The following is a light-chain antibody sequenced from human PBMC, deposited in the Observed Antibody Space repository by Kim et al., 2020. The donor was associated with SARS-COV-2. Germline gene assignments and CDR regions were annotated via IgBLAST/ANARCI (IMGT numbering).Light chain of an antibody. V-gene: IGKV1-33*01. CDR3: QQFHTIPYT. CDR2: GAS. CDR1: RDISVY. J-gene: IGKJ2*01. Sequence: DIQMTQSPSPLSASVGERVTITCQASRDISVYLDWYQQKPGKAPRLLIFGASNLQPGVPPRFSGSVSGTNFTLTIINLQPEDFATYYCQQFHTIPYTFGRGTKLEIK.